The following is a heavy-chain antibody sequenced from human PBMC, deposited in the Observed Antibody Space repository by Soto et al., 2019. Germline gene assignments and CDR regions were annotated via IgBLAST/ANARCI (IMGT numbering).Heavy chain of an antibody. CDR3: ARARYFDWLLPSY. V-gene: IGHV3-48*02. J-gene: IGHJ4*02. D-gene: IGHD3-9*01. CDR1: GFTFSSYS. Sequence: GGSLRLSCAASGFTFSSYSMNWVRQAPGKGLEWVSYISSSSSTIYYADSVKGRFTISRDNAKNSLYLQMNGLRDEDTAVYYCARARYFDWLLPSYWGQGTLVTVSS. CDR2: ISSSSSTI.